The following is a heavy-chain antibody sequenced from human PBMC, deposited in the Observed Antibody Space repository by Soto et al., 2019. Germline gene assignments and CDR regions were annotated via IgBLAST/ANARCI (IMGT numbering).Heavy chain of an antibody. CDR3: AKELRTDLRALDI. V-gene: IGHV3-30*18. Sequence: QVQLVESGGGVVQPGRSLRLSCEASGFTFSSYGIYWVRQAPGKGLEWVAGISYDGRNEYYADSVKGRFTISRDNSKNTVDLQVNSLRAEDTAVYYCAKELRTDLRALDIWVQGTMVTVSS. J-gene: IGHJ3*02. CDR2: ISYDGRNE. D-gene: IGHD1-1*01. CDR1: GFTFSSYG.